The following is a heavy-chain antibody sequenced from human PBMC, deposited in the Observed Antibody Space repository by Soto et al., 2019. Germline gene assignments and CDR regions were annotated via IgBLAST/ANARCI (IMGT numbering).Heavy chain of an antibody. CDR1: DDFIISYY. Sequence: SETLSLTCTVSDDFIISYYYSRVRHPSLKGLEWIGRVSTNGATNYNPSLESRVTMSVDTSKNQFSPKLTSVTAADTAVYFCARADYEILTGSYAMDVWGQGTTVTVSS. CDR2: VSTNGAT. J-gene: IGHJ6*02. D-gene: IGHD3-9*01. V-gene: IGHV4-4*07. CDR3: ARADYEILTGSYAMDV.